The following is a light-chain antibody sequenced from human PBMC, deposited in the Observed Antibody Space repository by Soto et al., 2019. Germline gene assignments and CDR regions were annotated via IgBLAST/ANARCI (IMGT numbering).Light chain of an antibody. J-gene: IGLJ3*02. Sequence: QSALAQPPSASGSPGQSVTISCTGTSSGVGGYNYVSWYQQYPGKAPKLMISEVTNRPSGVPDRFSGSKSGNTASLTVSGLQADDEADYYCSSYAGDFWVFGGGTKLTVL. V-gene: IGLV2-8*01. CDR3: SSYAGDFWV. CDR1: SSGVGGYNY. CDR2: EVT.